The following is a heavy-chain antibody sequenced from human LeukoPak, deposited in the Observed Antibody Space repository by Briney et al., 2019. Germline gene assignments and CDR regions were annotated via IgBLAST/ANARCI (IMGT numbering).Heavy chain of an antibody. V-gene: IGHV3-30*02. CDR2: IRYDGSNK. CDR3: AKDLVYCSSTSCYTSDFDY. J-gene: IGHJ4*02. Sequence: PGGPLRLSCAASGFTFSSYGMHWVRQAPGKGLEWVAFIRYDGSNKDYADSVKGRFTISRDNSKNTLYLQMNSLRAEDTAVYYCAKDLVYCSSTSCYTSDFDYWGQGTLVTVSS. CDR1: GFTFSSYG. D-gene: IGHD2-2*02.